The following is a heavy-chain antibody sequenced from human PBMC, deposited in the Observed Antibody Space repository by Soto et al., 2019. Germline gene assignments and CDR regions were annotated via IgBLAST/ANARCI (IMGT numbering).Heavy chain of an antibody. V-gene: IGHV3-23*01. D-gene: IGHD6-13*01. Sequence: GGSLRLSCAASGFTFSGYAISWGRQAPGKGLEWVSAISVSGGSTYYADSVKGRFTISRDNSKNTLYLQMNSLRAEDTAVYYCAKPDGSSLNAFDIWGQGTMGTGSS. CDR3: AKPDGSSLNAFDI. J-gene: IGHJ3*02. CDR2: ISVSGGST. CDR1: GFTFSGYA.